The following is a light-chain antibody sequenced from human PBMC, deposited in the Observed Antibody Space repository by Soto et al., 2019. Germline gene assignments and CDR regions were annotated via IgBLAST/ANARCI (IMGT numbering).Light chain of an antibody. J-gene: IGLJ7*01. Sequence: QSVLTQPPSVSAAPGQKVTISCSGSSSNIGNNYVSWYQQLPGTAPKLLIYEKNKRPSGIPDRFSGSKSGTSATLGITGLQTGDEADYYCGTWDSSLSAHAVFGGGTQLTVL. CDR3: GTWDSSLSAHAV. CDR2: EKN. CDR1: SSNIGNNY. V-gene: IGLV1-51*02.